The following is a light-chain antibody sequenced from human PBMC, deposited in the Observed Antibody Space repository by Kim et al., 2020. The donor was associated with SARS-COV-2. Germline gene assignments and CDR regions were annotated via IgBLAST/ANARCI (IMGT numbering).Light chain of an antibody. V-gene: IGLV3-21*04. CDR2: YDS. CDR1: NIGSKS. Sequence: PGKTARITCGGNNIGSKSVHWFQQKPGQAPVLVIYYDSDRPSGIPERFSGSNSGNTATLTISRVEAGDEADYYCQVWDSSSDPWVFGGGTQLTVL. CDR3: QVWDSSSDPWV. J-gene: IGLJ3*02.